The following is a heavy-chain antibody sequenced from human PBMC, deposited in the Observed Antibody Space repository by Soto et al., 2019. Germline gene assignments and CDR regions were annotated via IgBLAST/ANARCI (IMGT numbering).Heavy chain of an antibody. CDR2: IIHSCNP. V-gene: IGHV4-59*08. Sequence: QVQLQESGPGLVKLSETLSLTCTVSGGSMNSYCWSWIRQPPGKGLEWIAYIIHSCNPNHNPSLKSRVTISVDPSKNQFSLKPTSATAANTGLYFSARHRRTTVAKFYFGNWGQGALVTVSS. CDR3: ARHRRTTVAKFYFGN. J-gene: IGHJ4*02. D-gene: IGHD4-4*01. CDR1: GGSMNSYC.